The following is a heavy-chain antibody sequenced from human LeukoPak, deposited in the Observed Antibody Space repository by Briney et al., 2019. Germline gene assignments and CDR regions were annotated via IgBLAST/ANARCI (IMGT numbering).Heavy chain of an antibody. CDR1: GFTFSSYE. J-gene: IGHJ4*02. D-gene: IGHD4-17*01. CDR2: ISSSGSTI. V-gene: IGHV3-48*03. CDR3: ARDYGDYLY. Sequence: AGGSLRLSCAASGFTFSSYEMNWVRQAPGKGLEWVSYISSSGSTIYYADSVKGRFTISRDNAKNSLYLQMNSLRAENTAVYYCARDYGDYLYWGQGTLVTVSS.